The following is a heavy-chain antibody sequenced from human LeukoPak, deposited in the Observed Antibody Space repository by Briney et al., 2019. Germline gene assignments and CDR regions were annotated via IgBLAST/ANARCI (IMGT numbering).Heavy chain of an antibody. CDR2: ICYDGSNK. CDR1: GFTFSSYG. D-gene: IGHD3-9*01. CDR3: ARGPYYDILTGYYQVYFDL. J-gene: IGHJ2*01. V-gene: IGHV3-33*08. Sequence: PGGSLRLSCAASGFTFSSYGMHWVRQAPGKGLEWVAVICYDGSNKYYADSVKGRFTISRDNSKNTLYLQMNSLRAEDTAVYYCARGPYYDILTGYYQVYFDLWGRGTLVTVPS.